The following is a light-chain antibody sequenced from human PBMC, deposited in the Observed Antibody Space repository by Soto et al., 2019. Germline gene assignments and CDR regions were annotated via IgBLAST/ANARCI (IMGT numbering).Light chain of an antibody. J-gene: IGLJ1*01. Sequence: QSALTQPPSASGTPGQRVTISCSGGSSNIGTNAVNWYQQLPGTAPKLLIYNNNQRPSGVPDRFSGSKSGTSASLAISGLQSEDEADYYCAAWDVSLNGYVFGTGTRSPS. CDR2: NNN. CDR3: AAWDVSLNGYV. V-gene: IGLV1-44*01. CDR1: SSNIGTNA.